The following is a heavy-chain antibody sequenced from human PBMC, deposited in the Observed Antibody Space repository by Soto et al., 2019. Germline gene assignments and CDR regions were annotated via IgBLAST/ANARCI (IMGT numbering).Heavy chain of an antibody. CDR2: ISGSGGGT. D-gene: IGHD6-19*01. CDR3: AKGSYVAVAGPTELYYFDY. V-gene: IGHV3-23*01. J-gene: IGHJ4*02. Sequence: EVQLLESGGGLVQPGGSLRLSCAASGFTFSSYAMSWVRQAPGKGLEWVSAISGSGGGTYYADSVKGRFTISRDNSKNTLYLQMNSLRAEDTAVYYCAKGSYVAVAGPTELYYFDYWGQGTLVTVSS. CDR1: GFTFSSYA.